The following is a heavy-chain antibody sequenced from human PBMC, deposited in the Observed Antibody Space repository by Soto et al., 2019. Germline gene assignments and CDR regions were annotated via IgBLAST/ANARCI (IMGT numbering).Heavy chain of an antibody. D-gene: IGHD6-13*01. V-gene: IGHV1-18*01. CDR2: ISAYNGNT. Sequence: EASVKVSCKASGYTFTSYGISWVRQAPGQGLEWMGWISAYNGNTNYAQKLQGRVTMTTDTSTSTAYMELRSLRSDDTAVYYCARQNSRIAAAGVDYWGQGTLVTVSS. J-gene: IGHJ4*02. CDR1: GYTFTSYG. CDR3: ARQNSRIAAAGVDY.